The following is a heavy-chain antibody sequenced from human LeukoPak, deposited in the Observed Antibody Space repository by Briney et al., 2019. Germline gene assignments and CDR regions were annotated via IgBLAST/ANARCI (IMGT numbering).Heavy chain of an antibody. D-gene: IGHD1-26*01. V-gene: IGHV1-24*01. Sequence: ASVKVSCKVSGYTLTELSMHWVRQAPGKGLEWMGGFDPEDGETIYAQKLQGRVTMTTDTSTSTAYMELRSLRSDDTAVYYCAREVGARNRRNWFDPWGQGTLVTVSS. CDR3: AREVGARNRRNWFDP. CDR1: GYTLTELS. CDR2: FDPEDGET. J-gene: IGHJ5*02.